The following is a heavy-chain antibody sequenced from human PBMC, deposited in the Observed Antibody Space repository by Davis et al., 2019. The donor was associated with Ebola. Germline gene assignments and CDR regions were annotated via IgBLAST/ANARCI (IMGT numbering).Heavy chain of an antibody. CDR3: ARGPLLRYFDWLFDY. CDR1: GFTFSSYA. D-gene: IGHD3-9*01. Sequence: GGSLRLSCAASGFTFSSYAMSWVRQAPGKGLEWVANIKQDGSEKYYVDSVKGRFTISRDNAKNSLYLQMNSLRAEDTAVYYCARGPLLRYFDWLFDYWGQGTLVTVSS. J-gene: IGHJ4*02. CDR2: IKQDGSEK. V-gene: IGHV3-7*03.